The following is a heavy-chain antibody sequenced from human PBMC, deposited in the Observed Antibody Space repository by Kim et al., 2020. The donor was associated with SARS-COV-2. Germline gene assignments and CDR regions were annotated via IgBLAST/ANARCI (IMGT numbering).Heavy chain of an antibody. CDR3: ARTREGGYDTRAAFDI. CDR2: IIPIFGTA. J-gene: IGHJ3*02. D-gene: IGHD3-22*01. V-gene: IGHV1-69*13. CDR1: GGTFSSYA. Sequence: SVKVSCKASGGTFSSYAISWVRQAPGQGLEWMGGIIPIFGTANYAQKFQGRVTITADESTSTAYMELSSLRSEDTAVYYCARTREGGYDTRAAFDIWGQGTMVTVSS.